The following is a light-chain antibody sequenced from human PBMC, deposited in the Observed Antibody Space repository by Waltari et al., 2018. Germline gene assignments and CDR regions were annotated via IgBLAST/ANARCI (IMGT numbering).Light chain of an antibody. CDR3: QQYATSPLT. V-gene: IGKV3-20*01. CDR2: DAS. CDR1: QSVASSY. Sequence: EIVLTQSPGTLSLSPGERATLSCRPSQSVASSYLAWYQQKPGQAPRLLIYDASSRATGIPDRFSGSGSGTDFTLTISRLEPEDFAVYYCQQYATSPLTFGGGTKVEIK. J-gene: IGKJ4*01.